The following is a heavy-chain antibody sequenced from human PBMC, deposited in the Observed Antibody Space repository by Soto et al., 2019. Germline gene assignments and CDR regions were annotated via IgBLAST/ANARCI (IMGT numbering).Heavy chain of an antibody. Sequence: EVQLVESGGGLVQPGGSLRLSCAVSGFTFGSYWMNWVRLIPGKGLEWVAYIKPDGSATYYVDSVKGRFTISRDNAKNSLYLQMNSLRVEDTSVYYCARAGYCGPGCYYYFDYWGQGTLATVSS. CDR2: IKPDGSAT. V-gene: IGHV3-7*01. CDR1: GFTFGSYW. D-gene: IGHD2-21*02. J-gene: IGHJ4*02. CDR3: ARAGYCGPGCYYYFDY.